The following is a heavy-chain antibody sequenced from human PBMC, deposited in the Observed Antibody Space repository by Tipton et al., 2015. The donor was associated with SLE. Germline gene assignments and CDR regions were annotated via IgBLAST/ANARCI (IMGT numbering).Heavy chain of an antibody. D-gene: IGHD3-22*01. V-gene: IGHV3-23*01. CDR3: AKDLGRISGYDY. J-gene: IGHJ4*02. Sequence: SLRLSCAASGFTFSSYAMSWVRQAPGKGLEWVSAISGSGGSTYYADSVKGRFTISRDNSKNTLYLQMNSLRAEDTAVYYCAKDLGRISGYDYWGQGTLVTVSS. CDR1: GFTFSSYA. CDR2: ISGSGGST.